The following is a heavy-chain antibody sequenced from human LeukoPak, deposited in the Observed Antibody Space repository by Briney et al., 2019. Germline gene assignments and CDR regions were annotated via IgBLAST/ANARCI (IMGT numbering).Heavy chain of an antibody. CDR1: GFTFYSYE. J-gene: IGHJ6*02. D-gene: IGHD4-4*01. V-gene: IGHV3-30-3*01. Sequence: GTSLRLSCAASGFTFYSYEMHWVRQAPGKGLEWVALISYDGNKKYYADSVKGRFTISRDNSKNTLYMQMNSLRLEDTAVYYCAKESRVTTHFYFGMDVWGQGTTVIVSS. CDR3: AKESRVTTHFYFGMDV. CDR2: ISYDGNKK.